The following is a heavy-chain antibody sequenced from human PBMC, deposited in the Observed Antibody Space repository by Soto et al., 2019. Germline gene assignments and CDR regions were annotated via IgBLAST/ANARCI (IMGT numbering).Heavy chain of an antibody. V-gene: IGHV3-23*01. Sequence: EVQLLESGGGLVQPGGSLTLSCAASGFTFSNHLIHWVRQAPGEGLEWVSGFAGNFVTLLYADSVKGRFNISRDNSKNTTDLQMNNLRAEDTAIYYCVREGRLGVEGFDVWGQGRLVTVSS. J-gene: IGHJ4*02. D-gene: IGHD1-26*01. CDR2: FAGNFVTL. CDR1: GFTFSNHL. CDR3: VREGRLGVEGFDV.